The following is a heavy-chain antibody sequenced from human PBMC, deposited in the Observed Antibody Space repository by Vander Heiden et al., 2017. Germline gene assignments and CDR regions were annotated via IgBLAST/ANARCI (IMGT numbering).Heavy chain of an antibody. CDR3: ARDLRGRDYFDY. J-gene: IGHJ4*02. Sequence: EVQLVESGGGLVQPGGSLRLSCAAFGFPFSRYSMNWVRQAPGKGLEWVSYISSSSSTIYYADSVKGRFTISRDNAKNSLYLQMNSLRDEDTAVYYCARDLRGRDYFDYWGQGTLVTVSS. CDR2: ISSSSSTI. CDR1: GFPFSRYS. D-gene: IGHD3-10*01. V-gene: IGHV3-48*02.